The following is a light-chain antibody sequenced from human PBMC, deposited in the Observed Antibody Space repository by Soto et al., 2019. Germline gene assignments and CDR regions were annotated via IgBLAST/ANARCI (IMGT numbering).Light chain of an antibody. V-gene: IGKV1-9*01. CDR3: LQVYSFPRT. CDR1: QGISSY. J-gene: IGKJ1*01. Sequence: GDRVTITCRASQGISSYLAWYQQKPGKAPKLLIYAASTLQSGVPSRFSGSGSGTEFTLTINTLHPEDFATYYCLQVYSFPRTFGQGTKVDIK. CDR2: AAS.